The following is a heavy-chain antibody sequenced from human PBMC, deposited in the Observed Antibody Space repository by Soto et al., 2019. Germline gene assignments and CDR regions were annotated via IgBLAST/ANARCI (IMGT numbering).Heavy chain of an antibody. CDR2: ISAYNGNT. V-gene: IGHV1-18*01. Sequence: GASVKVSCKASGYTFTSYGISWVRQAPGQGLEWMGWISAYNGNTNYAQKLQGRVTMATDTSTSTAYMELRSLRSDDTAVYYCARETLRYGTFNWFDPWGQGTLVTVSS. CDR3: ARETLRYGTFNWFDP. J-gene: IGHJ5*02. D-gene: IGHD5-18*01. CDR1: GYTFTSYG.